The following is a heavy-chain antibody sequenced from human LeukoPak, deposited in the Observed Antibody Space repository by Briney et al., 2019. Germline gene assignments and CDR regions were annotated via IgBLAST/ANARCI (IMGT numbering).Heavy chain of an antibody. D-gene: IGHD2-2*01. CDR3: ASVTGLYCSSTSCSKYFDY. CDR1: GYTFTGYY. V-gene: IGHV1-2*02. Sequence: ASVKVSCKASGYTFTGYYMHWVRQAPGQGLEWMGWINPNSGGTNYAQKFQGRVTMTRDTSISTDYMELSRLRSDDTAVYYCASVTGLYCSSTSCSKYFDYWGQGTLVTVSS. J-gene: IGHJ4*02. CDR2: INPNSGGT.